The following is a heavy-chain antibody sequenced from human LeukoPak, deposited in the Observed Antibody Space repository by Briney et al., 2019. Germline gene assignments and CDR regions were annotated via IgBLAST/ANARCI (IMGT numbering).Heavy chain of an antibody. CDR3: ARGIGLFDY. J-gene: IGHJ4*02. Sequence: KTSETLSLTCAVYGGSFSGYYWSWIRQPPGKGLESIGEINHSGSTNYNPSLKSRVTISVDTSKNQFSLKLSSVTAADTAVYYCARGIGLFDYWGQGTLVTVSS. CDR2: INHSGST. V-gene: IGHV4-34*01. CDR1: GGSFSGYY.